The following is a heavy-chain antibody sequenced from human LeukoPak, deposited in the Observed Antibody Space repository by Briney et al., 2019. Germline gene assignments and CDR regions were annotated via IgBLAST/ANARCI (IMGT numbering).Heavy chain of an antibody. D-gene: IGHD3-3*02. Sequence: GGSLRLSCAASGFTFDDYAMHWVRQAPGKGLEWVSGISWNSGSIGYADSVKGRFTISRDNAKNSLYLQMNSLRAKDTALYYCAKDLRNSIITPDDYWGQGTLVTVSS. J-gene: IGHJ4*02. CDR2: ISWNSGSI. CDR3: AKDLRNSIITPDDY. CDR1: GFTFDDYA. V-gene: IGHV3-9*01.